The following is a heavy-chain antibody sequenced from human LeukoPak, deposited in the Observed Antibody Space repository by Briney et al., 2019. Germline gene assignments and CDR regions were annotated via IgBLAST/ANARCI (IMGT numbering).Heavy chain of an antibody. Sequence: GGSLRLSCAASGLTFSSYGMHWVRQAPGKGLEWVAVIWYDGSNKYYADSVKGRFTISRDNSKNTLYLQMNSLRAEDTAVYYCARVHYDILTGYMYGIDYWGQGTLVTVSS. J-gene: IGHJ4*02. V-gene: IGHV3-33*01. CDR3: ARVHYDILTGYMYGIDY. D-gene: IGHD3-9*01. CDR2: IWYDGSNK. CDR1: GLTFSSYG.